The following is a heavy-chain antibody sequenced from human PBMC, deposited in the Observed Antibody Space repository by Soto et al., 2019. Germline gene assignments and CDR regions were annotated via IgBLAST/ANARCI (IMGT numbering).Heavy chain of an antibody. D-gene: IGHD2-15*01. Sequence: LSRCCTVSCGSMSLCYWNWNRQPPGKGLGWIGYIYYSGSTNYNPSLKSRVTISVVTSKDQFFLKLSSVTAADTAGYYCPTGGSHSAGWLGPWGQGTLVAVS. J-gene: IGHJ5*02. CDR1: CGSMSLCY. CDR3: PTGGSHSAGWLGP. CDR2: IYYSGST. V-gene: IGHV4-59*01.